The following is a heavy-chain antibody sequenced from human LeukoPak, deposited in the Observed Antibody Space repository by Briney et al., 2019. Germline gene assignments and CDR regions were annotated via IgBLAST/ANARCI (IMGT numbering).Heavy chain of an antibody. CDR2: ISSSSSYI. J-gene: IGHJ4*02. D-gene: IGHD3-10*01. Sequence: GGSLRLSCAASGFTFNSHSMTWVRQAPGKGLEWVSSISSSSSYIYYADSVKGRFTIYRDNAKNSLYLQMNSLRAEDTAVYYCASSFYGSGSYSFDYWGQGTLVTVSS. CDR1: GFTFNSHS. V-gene: IGHV3-21*01. CDR3: ASSFYGSGSYSFDY.